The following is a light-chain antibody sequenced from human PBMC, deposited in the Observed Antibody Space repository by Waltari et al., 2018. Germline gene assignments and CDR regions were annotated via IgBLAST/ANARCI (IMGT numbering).Light chain of an antibody. J-gene: IGLJ3*02. V-gene: IGLV2-11*01. CDR3: CSYAGSYTWV. Sequence: SALTEPRSVSGSPGQSVTIPCTGTTNALGSSHYVSCYQQHPGKAPKLIILEVTKRPSGVPDRLSGSKSGNTASLTISGLRAEDEAEYYCCSYAGSYTWVFGGGTKLTVV. CDR1: TNALGSSHY. CDR2: EVT.